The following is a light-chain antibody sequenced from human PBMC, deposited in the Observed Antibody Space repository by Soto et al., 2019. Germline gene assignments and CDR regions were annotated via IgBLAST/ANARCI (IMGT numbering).Light chain of an antibody. CDR1: QSVSTN. V-gene: IGKV3-15*01. Sequence: EIVMTQSPATLSVSPGERATLSCRASQSVSTNLAWYQQKPGQAPRLLIYGASTRATGIPARFSGSGSGTESTLTISSLQYDDFAVYYCQQYINRPPWTFGQGTKVDIK. CDR3: QQYINRPPWT. CDR2: GAS. J-gene: IGKJ1*01.